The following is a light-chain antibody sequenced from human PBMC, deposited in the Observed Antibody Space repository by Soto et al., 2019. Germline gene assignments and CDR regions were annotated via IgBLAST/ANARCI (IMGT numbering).Light chain of an antibody. CDR1: QSVIHY. J-gene: IGKJ1*01. V-gene: IGKV3-11*01. CDR2: GAS. Sequence: EIVLTQSPPTLSLTPGERASLSDRASQSVIHYLAWYQQKPGQSPRLLIYGASNRATDIPARFSGSGSGTDFTLTINSLEPEDFAVYYCQQRSNLWTFGQGTKVDNK. CDR3: QQRSNLWT.